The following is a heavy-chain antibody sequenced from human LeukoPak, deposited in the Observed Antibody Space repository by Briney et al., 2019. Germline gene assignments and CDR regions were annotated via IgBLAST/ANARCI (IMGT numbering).Heavy chain of an antibody. J-gene: IGHJ1*01. CDR2: IYHSGST. Sequence: PSETLSLTCAVSGGSISSSNWWSWVRQPPGNGLEWIGEIYHSGSTNYNPSLKSRVTISVDKSKNQFSLKLSSATAADTAVYYCARHPRRAPYYDSSGYFQHWGQGTLVTVSS. CDR1: GGSISSSNW. V-gene: IGHV4-4*02. D-gene: IGHD3-22*01. CDR3: ARHPRRAPYYDSSGYFQH.